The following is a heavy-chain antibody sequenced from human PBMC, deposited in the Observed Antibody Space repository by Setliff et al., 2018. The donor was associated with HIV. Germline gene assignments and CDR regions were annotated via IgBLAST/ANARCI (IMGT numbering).Heavy chain of an antibody. Sequence: SETLSLTCSVSGGSISNFYWSWIRQPPGKGLEWVGHIYSTGDTNYNPSLKSRVTLSADASKNQLSLRLSSVTAADTAVYYCARTRGYTYGYIDSWGQGTLVTVSS. CDR2: IYSTGDT. J-gene: IGHJ4*02. V-gene: IGHV4-4*09. CDR1: GGSISNFY. CDR3: ARTRGYTYGYIDS. D-gene: IGHD5-18*01.